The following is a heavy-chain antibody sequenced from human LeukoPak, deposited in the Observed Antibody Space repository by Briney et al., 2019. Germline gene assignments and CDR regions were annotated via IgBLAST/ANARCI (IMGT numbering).Heavy chain of an antibody. Sequence: SETLSLTCTVSGGSISSSSYYWGWIRQPPGKGLEWIGSIYYSGSTYYNPSLKSRVTISVDTSKNQFSLKLSSVTAADTAVYYCARARRAAVKGDWFDPWGQGTLVTVSS. CDR2: IYYSGST. J-gene: IGHJ5*02. CDR3: ARARRAAVKGDWFDP. CDR1: GGSISSSSYY. D-gene: IGHD1-14*01. V-gene: IGHV4-39*07.